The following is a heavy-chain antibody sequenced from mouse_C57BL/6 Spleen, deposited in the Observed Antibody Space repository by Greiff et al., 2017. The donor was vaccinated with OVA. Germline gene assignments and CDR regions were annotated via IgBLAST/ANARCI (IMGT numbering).Heavy chain of an antibody. CDR1: GYAFTNYL. CDR2: INPGSGGT. D-gene: IGHD2-4*01. V-gene: IGHV1-54*01. CDR3: AREGVDYDDWYFDV. J-gene: IGHJ1*03. Sequence: QVQLQQSGAELVRPGTSVKVSCKASGYAFTNYLIEWVKQRPGQGLEWIGVINPGSGGTNYNEKFKGKATLTADKSSSTAYMQLSSLTSEDSAVYFCAREGVDYDDWYFDVWGTGTTVTVSS.